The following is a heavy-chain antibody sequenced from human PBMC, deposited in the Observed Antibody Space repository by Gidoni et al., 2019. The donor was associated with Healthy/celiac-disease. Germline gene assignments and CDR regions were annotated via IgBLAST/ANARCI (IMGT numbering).Heavy chain of an antibody. CDR2: IYYSGST. CDR1: GGSISSSSYY. D-gene: IGHD6-13*01. V-gene: IGHV4-39*01. Sequence: QLQLQESGPGLVKPSETLSLTCTVSGGSISSSSYYWGWIRQPPGKGLEWIGSIYYSGSTYYNPSLKSRVTISVDTSKNQFSLKLSSVTAADTAVYYCARRLGDSSSWPFSSNNWFDPWGQGTLVTVSS. CDR3: ARRLGDSSSWPFSSNNWFDP. J-gene: IGHJ5*02.